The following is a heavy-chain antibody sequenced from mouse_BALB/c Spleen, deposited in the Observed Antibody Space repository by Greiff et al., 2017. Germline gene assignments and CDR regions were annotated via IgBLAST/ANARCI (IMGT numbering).Heavy chain of an antibody. D-gene: IGHD2-14*01. Sequence: QVQLKESGPGLVQPSQSLSITCTVSGFSLTSYGVHWVRQSPGKGLEWLGVIWSGGSTDYNAAFISRLSISKDNSKSQVFFKMNSLQANDTAIYYCAREMGRYDVGYAIDYWGQGTSVTVSS. CDR3: AREMGRYDVGYAIDY. CDR2: IWSGGST. CDR1: GFSLTSYG. V-gene: IGHV2-2*02. J-gene: IGHJ4*01.